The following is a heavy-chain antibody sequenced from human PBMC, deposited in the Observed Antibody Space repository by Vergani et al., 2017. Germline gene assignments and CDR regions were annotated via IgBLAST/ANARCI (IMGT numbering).Heavy chain of an antibody. CDR3: ARNTTVTTLRDWYFDL. V-gene: IGHV1-2*02. D-gene: IGHD4-17*01. CDR1: GYTFTGYY. Sequence: QVQLVQSGAEVKKPGASVKVSCKASGYTFTGYYMHWVRQAPGQGLEWMGWINTNSGGTNYAQKFQGSFTMTRDTSISTSYLELSRLRSDDTAVYYCARNTTVTTLRDWYFDLWGRGTLVTVSS. J-gene: IGHJ2*01. CDR2: INTNSGGT.